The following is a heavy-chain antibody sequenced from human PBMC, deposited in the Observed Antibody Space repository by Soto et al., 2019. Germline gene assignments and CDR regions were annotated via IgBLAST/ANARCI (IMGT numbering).Heavy chain of an antibody. CDR3: AKGSYGPGSFAY. V-gene: IGHV3-23*01. CDR1: GFTFSSYA. D-gene: IGHD3-10*01. Sequence: EVQLLESGGGLVQPGGSLRLSCAASGFTFSSYAVSWVRQAPGKGLEWVSAISGSGGSTYYAESVKGRFTIPRDNSKNRLYLSMNSLRAEVPVVYYCAKGSYGPGSFAYWGQGTLVTVSS. CDR2: ISGSGGST. J-gene: IGHJ4*02.